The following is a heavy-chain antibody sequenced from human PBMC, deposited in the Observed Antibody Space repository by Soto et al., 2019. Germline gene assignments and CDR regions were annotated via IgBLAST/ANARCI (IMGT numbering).Heavy chain of an antibody. CDR2: ISFDGGNT. CDR3: ARKRPXTALDY. CDR1: GFTFNNYG. V-gene: IGHV3-30*03. D-gene: IGHD5-18*01. J-gene: IGHJ4*02. Sequence: PGGSLKLSCAASGFTFNNYGMPWVRQAPGKGLEWVVVISFDGGNTHYADSVKGRFTISRDNSKNTLYLQMNSLRADDTAVYYCARKRPXTALDYWGQXTLVTVS.